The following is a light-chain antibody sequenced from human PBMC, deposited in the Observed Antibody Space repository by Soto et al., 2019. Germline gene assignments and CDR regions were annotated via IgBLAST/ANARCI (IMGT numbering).Light chain of an antibody. V-gene: IGLV2-11*01. Sequence: QSALTQPRSVSGSPGQSVTISCTGTSSDVGGYNFVSWFQQHPGKAPKLIIYDVMKRPSGVPHHFSGSKSGNTASLTISGLQAEDEADYYCCPYAGGYTHVFGTGTKVTVL. J-gene: IGLJ1*01. CDR3: CPYAGGYTHV. CDR2: DVM. CDR1: SSDVGGYNF.